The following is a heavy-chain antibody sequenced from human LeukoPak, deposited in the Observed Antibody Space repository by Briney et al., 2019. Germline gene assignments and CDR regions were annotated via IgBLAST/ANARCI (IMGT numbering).Heavy chain of an antibody. J-gene: IGHJ4*02. CDR3: ARPPYCGGDCYFQKRAYYFDY. CDR2: INHSGST. CDR1: GRSFSGYY. D-gene: IGHD2-21*02. V-gene: IGHV4-34*01. Sequence: SETLSLTCAVFGRSFSGYYWSWIRQPPGKGLEWIGEINHSGSTNYNPSLKSRVTISVDTSKNQFSLKLSSVTAADTAVYYCARPPYCGGDCYFQKRAYYFDYWGQGTLVTVSS.